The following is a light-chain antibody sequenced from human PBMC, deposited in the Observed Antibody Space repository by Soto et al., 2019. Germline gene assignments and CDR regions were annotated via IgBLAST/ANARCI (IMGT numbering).Light chain of an antibody. J-gene: IGLJ2*01. CDR1: SSNIGSNT. CDR3: AAWDDSLNGVV. CDR2: SNN. V-gene: IGLV1-44*01. Sequence: QSVLTQPPSASGTPVQRVIISCSGSSSNIGSNTVNWYQQLPGTAPKLFIYSNNQRPSGVPDRFSGSKSGTSASLAISGLQSEDEADYYCAAWDDSLNGVVFGEGTKLTVL.